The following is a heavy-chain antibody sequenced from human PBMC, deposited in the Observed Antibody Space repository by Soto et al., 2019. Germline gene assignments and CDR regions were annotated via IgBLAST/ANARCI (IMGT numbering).Heavy chain of an antibody. CDR2: INAGNGDT. V-gene: IGHV1-3*01. CDR1: GYTFTNCV. D-gene: IGHD3-22*01. CDR3: ARGRSDHYDSSGSWNWFDP. J-gene: IGHJ5*02. Sequence: ASVKVSCKASGYTFTNCVIHWVRQAPGQRLEWMGWINAGNGDTKYSQKFQGRVTITRDTSASTADMELSSLRSEDTAVYYCARGRSDHYDSSGSWNWFDPWGQGTLVTVSS.